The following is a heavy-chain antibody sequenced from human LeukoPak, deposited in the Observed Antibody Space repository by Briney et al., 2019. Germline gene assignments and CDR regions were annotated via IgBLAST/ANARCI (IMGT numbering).Heavy chain of an antibody. V-gene: IGHV3-7*01. D-gene: IGHD3-10*02. CDR2: INQDGSGK. Sequence: GGSLRLSCATSGFTFSSDWMNWVRQAPGKGLEWVANINQDGSGKYYVDSVKGRFTISRDNAKTSLFLQMNSLRTEDTAVYYCAELGITMIGGVWGKGTTVTISS. CDR3: AELGITMIGGV. J-gene: IGHJ6*04. CDR1: GFTFSSDW.